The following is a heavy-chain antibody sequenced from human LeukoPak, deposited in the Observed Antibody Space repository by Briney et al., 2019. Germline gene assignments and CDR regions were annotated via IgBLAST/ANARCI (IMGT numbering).Heavy chain of an antibody. J-gene: IGHJ3*02. V-gene: IGHV1-2*02. Sequence: ASVKVSCKASGYTFTAHYMHWVRQAPGHGLEWMGWINPNSGGTKYVQKFQGRVTMTRDTSIRTVFMELSRLTSDDTAVYYCARDYYDSSGFGAFDIWGQGTMVTVSS. D-gene: IGHD3-22*01. CDR1: GYTFTAHY. CDR3: ARDYYDSSGFGAFDI. CDR2: INPNSGGT.